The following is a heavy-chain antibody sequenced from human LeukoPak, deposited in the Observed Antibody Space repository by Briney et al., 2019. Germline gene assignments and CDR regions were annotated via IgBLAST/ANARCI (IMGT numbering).Heavy chain of an antibody. CDR3: AATNWNYVPGQYYFDY. D-gene: IGHD1-7*01. J-gene: IGHJ4*02. CDR1: GGSISSYY. CDR2: IYTSGST. Sequence: PSETLSLTCTVSGGSISSYYWSWIRQPAGKGLEWIGRIYTSGSTNYNPSLKSRVTMSVDTSKNQFSLKLSSVTAADTAVYYCAATNWNYVPGQYYFDYWGQGTLVTVSS. V-gene: IGHV4-4*07.